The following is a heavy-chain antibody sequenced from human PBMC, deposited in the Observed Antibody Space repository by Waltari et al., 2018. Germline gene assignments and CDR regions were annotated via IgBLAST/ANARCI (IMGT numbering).Heavy chain of an antibody. CDR3: ARYCGGDCYPYYYYGMDV. CDR2: SYSGGST. J-gene: IGHJ6*02. V-gene: IGHV3-53*01. CDR1: GFTVSSNY. Sequence: EVQLVESGGGLIQPGGSLRLSCAASGFTVSSNYMSWVRQAPGKGLEWVSVSYSGGSTYYADSVKGRFTISRDNSKNTLYLQMNSLRAEDTAVYYCARYCGGDCYPYYYYGMDVWGQGTTVTVSS. D-gene: IGHD2-21*02.